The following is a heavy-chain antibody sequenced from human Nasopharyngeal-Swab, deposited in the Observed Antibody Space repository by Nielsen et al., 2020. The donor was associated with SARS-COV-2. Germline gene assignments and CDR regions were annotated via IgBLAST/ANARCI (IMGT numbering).Heavy chain of an antibody. J-gene: IGHJ3*02. D-gene: IGHD4-17*01. Sequence: PREGLEWMGITYPGESDTRYSPSFQGQVTIPADKAISTAYLQWSSLKASDTAMYYCARQQGLRSFASDIWGQGTMVTVSS. V-gene: IGHV5-51*01. CDR2: TYPGESDT. CDR3: ARQQGLRSFASDI.